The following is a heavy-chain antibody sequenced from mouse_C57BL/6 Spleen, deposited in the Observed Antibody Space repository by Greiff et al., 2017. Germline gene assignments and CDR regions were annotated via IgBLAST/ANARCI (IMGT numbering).Heavy chain of an antibody. J-gene: IGHJ2*01. D-gene: IGHD1-1*01. CDR1: GYTFTSYG. CDR2: IYPRSGNT. CDR3: ARRYVGCSYGFDD. V-gene: IGHV1-81*01. Sequence: VQLQQSGAELARPGASVKLSCKASGYTFTSYGISWVKQRPGQGLEWIGEIYPRSGNTYYNEKFKGKATLTADKSSSTAYMELRSLTSEDSAVYFCARRYVGCSYGFDDRGQGTTLPVSS.